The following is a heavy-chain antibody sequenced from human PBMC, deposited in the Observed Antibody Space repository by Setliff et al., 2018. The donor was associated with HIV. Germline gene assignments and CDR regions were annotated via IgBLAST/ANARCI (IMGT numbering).Heavy chain of an antibody. CDR1: RDSISSGNW. Sequence: SETLSLTCTVSRDSISSGNWWSWVRQPPGKGLEWIGEVYHTGSTNYNPSLNSRVTISVDKSKNQFFLEVTSVTAADTAVYYCASDSGNDFWHGHSLADWGQGTLVTV. V-gene: IGHV4-4*02. J-gene: IGHJ4*02. D-gene: IGHD3-3*01. CDR2: VYHTGST. CDR3: ASDSGNDFWHGHSLAD.